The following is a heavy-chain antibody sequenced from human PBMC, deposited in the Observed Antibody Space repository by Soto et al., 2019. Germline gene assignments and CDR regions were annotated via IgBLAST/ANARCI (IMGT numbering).Heavy chain of an antibody. CDR3: ARVEMATITLYYYGMDV. CDR2: IYPGDSDT. D-gene: IGHD5-12*01. Sequence: PGESLKISCKGSGYSFTSYWIGWVRQMPGKGLEWMGIIYPGDSDTRYSPSFQGQVTISADKSISTAYLQWSSLKASDTAMYYCARVEMATITLYYYGMDVWGQGTTVTVSS. J-gene: IGHJ6*02. CDR1: GYSFTSYW. V-gene: IGHV5-51*01.